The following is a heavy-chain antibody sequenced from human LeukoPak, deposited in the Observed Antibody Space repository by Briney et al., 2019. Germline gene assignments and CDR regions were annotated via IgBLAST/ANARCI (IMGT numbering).Heavy chain of an antibody. CDR1: GYTFTTYD. D-gene: IGHD3-22*01. J-gene: IGHJ3*02. CDR2: MNPNSGNT. CDR3: ARVDYYDSSQTPRGAFDI. Sequence: ASVKVSCKASGYTFTTYDINWVRQATGQGLEWMGWMNPNSGNTGYAQKFQGRVTMTRNTSISTAYMELSSLRSEDTAVYYCARVDYYDSSQTPRGAFDIWGQGTMVTVSS. V-gene: IGHV1-8*01.